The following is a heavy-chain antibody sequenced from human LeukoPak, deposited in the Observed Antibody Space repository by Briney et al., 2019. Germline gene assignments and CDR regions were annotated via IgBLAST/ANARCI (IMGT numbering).Heavy chain of an antibody. Sequence: SVKVSCKASGGTFSSYAISWVRQAPGQGLEWMVGIIPIFGTANYAQKFQGRVTITADESTSTAYMELSSLRSEDTAVYYCARELGYCSGGSCSYFDYWGQGTLVTVSS. D-gene: IGHD2-15*01. CDR3: ARELGYCSGGSCSYFDY. V-gene: IGHV1-69*13. CDR1: GGTFSSYA. J-gene: IGHJ4*02. CDR2: IIPIFGTA.